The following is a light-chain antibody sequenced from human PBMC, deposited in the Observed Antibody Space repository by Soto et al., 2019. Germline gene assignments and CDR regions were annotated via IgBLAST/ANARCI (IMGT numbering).Light chain of an antibody. J-gene: IGLJ1*01. CDR2: DVS. V-gene: IGLV2-11*01. CDR1: SSDVGGYNY. Sequence: QSALTQPRSVSGSPGQSVTISCTGTSSDVGGYNYVSWYQQHPGKAPKLMIYDVSKWPSGVPDRFSGSKSGNTASLTISGLQAEDEADYYCCSYAGSPRVFGTGTKLTVL. CDR3: CSYAGSPRV.